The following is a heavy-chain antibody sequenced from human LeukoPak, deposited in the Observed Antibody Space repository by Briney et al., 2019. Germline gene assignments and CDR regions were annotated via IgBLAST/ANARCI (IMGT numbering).Heavy chain of an antibody. Sequence: GGSLRLSCPASGFTFSSYGMHWVRQAPGKGLEWVAFIRYDGSNKYYADSVKGRFTISRDNSKNTLYLQMNSLRAEDTAVYYCAKDRGLSGSYYFDYWGQGTLVTVSS. CDR3: AKDRGLSGSYYFDY. D-gene: IGHD1-26*01. CDR2: IRYDGSNK. CDR1: GFTFSSYG. J-gene: IGHJ4*02. V-gene: IGHV3-30*02.